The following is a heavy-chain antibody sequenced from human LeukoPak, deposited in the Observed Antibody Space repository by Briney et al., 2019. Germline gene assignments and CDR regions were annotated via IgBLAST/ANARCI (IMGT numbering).Heavy chain of an antibody. Sequence: SETLSLTCAVYGGSFSGYYWSWIRQPPGKGLEWIGEINHGGSTNYNPSLKSRVTISVDTSKNQFSLKLSSVTAADTAVYYCASVLLGDYLGYWGQGTLVTVSS. CDR1: GGSFSGYY. CDR2: INHGGST. CDR3: ASVLLGDYLGY. V-gene: IGHV4-34*01. D-gene: IGHD3-3*02. J-gene: IGHJ4*02.